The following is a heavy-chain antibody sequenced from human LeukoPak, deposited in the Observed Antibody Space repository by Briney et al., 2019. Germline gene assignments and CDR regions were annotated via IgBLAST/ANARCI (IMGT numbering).Heavy chain of an antibody. V-gene: IGHV3-23*01. J-gene: IGHJ4*02. CDR3: AKPSPGGTEDTAMVNFDY. D-gene: IGHD5-18*01. Sequence: GGSLRLSCAASGFTFSSYAMSWVRQAPGKGLEWVSAISGSGGSTYYADSVKGRFTISRDNSKNTLYLQMNSLRAEDTAVYYCAKPSPGGTEDTAMVNFDYWGQGTLVTVSS. CDR2: ISGSGGST. CDR1: GFTFSSYA.